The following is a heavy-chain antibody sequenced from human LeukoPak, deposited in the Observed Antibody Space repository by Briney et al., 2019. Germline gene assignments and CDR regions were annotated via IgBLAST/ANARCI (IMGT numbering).Heavy chain of an antibody. J-gene: IGHJ5*02. V-gene: IGHV1-69*01. Sequence: SVKVSCKASGGTFSSYAISWVRQAPGQGLEWMGGIITIFGTANYAQKFQGRVTITADESTSTAYMELSSLRSEDTAVYYCARDVPYYGSGLDWFDPWGQGTLVTVSS. CDR2: IITIFGTA. CDR3: ARDVPYYGSGLDWFDP. CDR1: GGTFSSYA. D-gene: IGHD3-10*01.